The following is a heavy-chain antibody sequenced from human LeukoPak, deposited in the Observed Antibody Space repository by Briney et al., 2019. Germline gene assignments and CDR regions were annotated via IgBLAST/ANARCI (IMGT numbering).Heavy chain of an antibody. J-gene: IGHJ5*02. CDR1: GGSISTYY. CDR2: IYYTGST. Sequence: SETLSLTCTVSGGSISTYYWSWIRQPPGKGPEWIGYIYYTGSTSYNPSLKSRVTMSLDASKNQFSLELNSVTPADTAVYYCARGGNYWPQWWFDPWGRGTLVSVSS. CDR3: ARGGNYWPQWWFDP. V-gene: IGHV4-59*01. D-gene: IGHD1-26*01.